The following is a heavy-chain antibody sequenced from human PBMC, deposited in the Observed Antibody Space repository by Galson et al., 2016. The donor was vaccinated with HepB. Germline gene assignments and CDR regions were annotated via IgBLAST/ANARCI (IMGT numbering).Heavy chain of an antibody. V-gene: IGHV3-53*04. D-gene: IGHD5-18*01. CDR3: AIPRGYRYSMDV. Sequence: SLRLSCAASGLTVSANYMSWVRQAPGKGLEWVSVIYSGGSRYYADFVKGRFTFSRHNSNNTLYLQMNSLRPEDTAVYFCAIPRGYRYSMDVWGQGTTVTVSS. J-gene: IGHJ6*02. CDR1: GLTVSANY. CDR2: IYSGGSR.